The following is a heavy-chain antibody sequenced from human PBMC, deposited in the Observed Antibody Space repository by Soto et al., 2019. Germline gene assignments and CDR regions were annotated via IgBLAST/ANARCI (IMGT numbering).Heavy chain of an antibody. CDR2: ISRSSSDI. CDR3: ARYGSGSNLRDPFDH. Sequence: EVQLEESGGGLVQPGGSLRLSCVASGFSFSDYSMNWVRQAPGKGLEWVSYISRSSSDIYYVDYVKGRFTISRDNDKNSLHLQMNSLRDEDTAIYYCARYGSGSNLRDPFDHWGQGTLVTVSS. J-gene: IGHJ4*02. CDR1: GFSFSDYS. D-gene: IGHD3-10*01. V-gene: IGHV3-48*02.